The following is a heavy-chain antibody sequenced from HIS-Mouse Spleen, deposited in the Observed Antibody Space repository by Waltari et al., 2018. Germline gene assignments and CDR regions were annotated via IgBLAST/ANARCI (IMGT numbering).Heavy chain of an antibody. Sequence: QVQLVQSGAEVKKPGASVKVSCKASGYTFTGDYMHWVRQAPGQGLEWMGWINPNSGGTNYAQKFQGRVTMTRDTYISTAYMELSRLRSDDTAVYYCARAVRGYYDFWSGYHYWGQGTLVTVSS. D-gene: IGHD3-3*01. J-gene: IGHJ4*02. V-gene: IGHV1-2*02. CDR2: INPNSGGT. CDR1: GYTFTGDY. CDR3: ARAVRGYYDFWSGYHY.